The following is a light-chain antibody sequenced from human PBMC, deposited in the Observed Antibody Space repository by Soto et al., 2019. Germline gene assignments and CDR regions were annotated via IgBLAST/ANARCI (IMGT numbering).Light chain of an antibody. Sequence: QSALTQPSSASGSPGQSVTISCTGTSSDIGGYNSVSWYQQHPGKAPRLMIYEVNKRPSGVPDRFSGSKSGYTASLTVSALQAEDEADYFCNSYSSSTSLPYVFGTGTKVTVL. CDR1: SSDIGGYNS. V-gene: IGLV2-8*01. CDR3: NSYSSSTSLPYV. J-gene: IGLJ1*01. CDR2: EVN.